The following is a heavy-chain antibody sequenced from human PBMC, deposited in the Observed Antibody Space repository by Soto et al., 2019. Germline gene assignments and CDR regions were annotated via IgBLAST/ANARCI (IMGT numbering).Heavy chain of an antibody. CDR2: IYSSGRN. J-gene: IGHJ5*02. V-gene: IGHV4-31*03. D-gene: IGHD3-16*02. Sequence: QVQLQESGPGLVKASQTLSLTCRLSGGSINYGEFYWNWIRQSPGKGLEWSGYIYSSGRNHYNPSLKKRVNISLDTSNNLPSLRLSSVTAADTAVYDCARLGLQLGELSRNWFDPWGRGTLVTVSS. CDR3: ARLGLQLGELSRNWFDP. CDR1: GGSINYGEFY.